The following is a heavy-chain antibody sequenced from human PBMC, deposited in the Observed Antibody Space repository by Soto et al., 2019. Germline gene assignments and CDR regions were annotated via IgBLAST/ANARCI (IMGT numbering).Heavy chain of an antibody. V-gene: IGHV3-30-3*01. CDR2: ISYDGTNK. J-gene: IGHJ6*02. CDR3: AKDGGGYIYFYVMLDKYYYGMDV. D-gene: IGHD5-18*01. CDR1: GFTFSTYA. Sequence: QVQLVESGGGVVQPGRSLRLSCAASGFTFSTYAMHWVRQAPGKGLEWVAVISYDGTNKYYADSVRGRFTISRDNSKNTLFLQMNSLRAEDTAVYYCAKDGGGYIYFYVMLDKYYYGMDVWGQGTTVTVSS.